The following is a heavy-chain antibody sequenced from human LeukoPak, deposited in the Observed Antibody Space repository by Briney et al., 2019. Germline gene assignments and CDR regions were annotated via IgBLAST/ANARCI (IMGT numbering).Heavy chain of an antibody. Sequence: PGGSLRLSCAASGFTFSSYWMSWVRQAPGKGLEWVANIKQDGSEKYYVDSVKGRFTISRDNAKNSLYLQMNSLRAEDTAVYYCAREVRMIDPHFDYWGQGTLVTVSS. D-gene: IGHD3-22*01. CDR1: GFTFSSYW. CDR3: AREVRMIDPHFDY. V-gene: IGHV3-7*01. CDR2: IKQDGSEK. J-gene: IGHJ4*02.